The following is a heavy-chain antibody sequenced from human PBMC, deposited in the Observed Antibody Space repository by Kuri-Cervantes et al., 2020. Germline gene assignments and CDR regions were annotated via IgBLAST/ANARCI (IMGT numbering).Heavy chain of an antibody. Sequence: GESLKISCAASGFTFSSYGMHWVRQAPGKGLEWVAVISYDGSNKYYADSVKGRFTISRDNSKNTLYLQMNSLRAEDTAVYYCAKDSGFDCSSTSCYTAGFNYWAQGTVETVSS. D-gene: IGHD2-2*02. V-gene: IGHV3-30*18. CDR3: AKDSGFDCSSTSCYTAGFNY. CDR2: ISYDGSNK. CDR1: GFTFSSYG. J-gene: IGHJ4*02.